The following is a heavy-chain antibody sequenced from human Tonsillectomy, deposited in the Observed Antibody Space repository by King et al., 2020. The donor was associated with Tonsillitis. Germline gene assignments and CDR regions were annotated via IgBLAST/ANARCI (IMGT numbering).Heavy chain of an antibody. J-gene: IGHJ4*02. Sequence: PLQESGPGLVKPSETLSLTCTVSGGSTSSSSYYWGWIRQPPGKGLEWIATMYYSGSTYYNPSLKSRLAISVDRSQNQFSLKLSSVTAADTAVFYCAGLENSSSSSPEYYFDFWGQGTLVTVSS. CDR1: GGSTSSSSYY. D-gene: IGHD6-6*01. V-gene: IGHV4-39*01. CDR2: MYYSGST. CDR3: AGLENSSSSSPEYYFDF.